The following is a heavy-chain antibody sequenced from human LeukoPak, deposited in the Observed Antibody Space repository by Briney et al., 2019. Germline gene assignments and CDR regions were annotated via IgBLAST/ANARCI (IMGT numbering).Heavy chain of an antibody. CDR1: GFSFSDYA. J-gene: IGHJ4*02. V-gene: IGHV3-48*02. D-gene: IGHD5-12*01. Sequence: PGRSLRPSCAASGFSFSDYAMNWVRQAPGKGLEWVSYISTGSGTIYYTDSVKGRFTISRDNAKNSLYLQMNSLRDEDTAVYYCARDRGGYEFFDYWGQGTLITVSS. CDR2: ISTGSGTI. CDR3: ARDRGGYEFFDY.